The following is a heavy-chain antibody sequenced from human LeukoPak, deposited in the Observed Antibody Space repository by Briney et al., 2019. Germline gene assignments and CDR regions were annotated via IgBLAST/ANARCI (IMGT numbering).Heavy chain of an antibody. CDR1: GGSISSSSYY. Sequence: SETLSLTCTVSGGSISSSSYYWGWIRQPPGKGLEWIGNIYYRGSTYYNPSFKSRFTISVDTSKNQYSLKVVSVTAADTAVYYCARDSGSTDAFDIWGQGTVVSVSS. V-gene: IGHV4-39*07. CDR3: ARDSGSTDAFDI. J-gene: IGHJ3*02. D-gene: IGHD3-10*01. CDR2: IYYRGST.